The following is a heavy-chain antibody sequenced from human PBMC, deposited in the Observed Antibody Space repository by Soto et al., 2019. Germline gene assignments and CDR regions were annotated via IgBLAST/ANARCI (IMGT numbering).Heavy chain of an antibody. J-gene: IGHJ4*02. Sequence: SETLSLTCTASGGSINSRSYYWGWIRQSPGKGLEWIGSIYYSGSTYDNPSLKSRVAMSVDTSKNQFSLKLRSVSAADTAVYYCARKRTSVVTQACFDDWGQGSLVTVS. CDR3: ARKRTSVVTQACFDD. V-gene: IGHV4-39*01. CDR1: GGSINSRSYY. CDR2: IYYSGST. D-gene: IGHD2-21*02.